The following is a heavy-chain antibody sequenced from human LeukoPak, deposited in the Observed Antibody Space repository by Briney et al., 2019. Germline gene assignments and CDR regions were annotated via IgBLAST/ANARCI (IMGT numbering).Heavy chain of an antibody. D-gene: IGHD3-22*01. CDR1: GFTFSDHY. J-gene: IGHJ4*02. V-gene: IGHV3-72*01. Sequence: PGGSLRLSCAASGFTFSDHYMDWVRLAPGKGLEWVARSRDKANRYITEYAASVKGRFTISRDESKSSLYLQMNSLKTEDTAVYYCARRGSSRGFQPFDYWGQGTLVTVSS. CDR3: ARRGSSRGFQPFDY. CDR2: SRDKANRYIT.